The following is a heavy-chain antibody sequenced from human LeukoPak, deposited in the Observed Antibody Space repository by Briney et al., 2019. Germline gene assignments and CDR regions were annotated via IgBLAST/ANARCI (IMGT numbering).Heavy chain of an antibody. CDR2: IYYSGST. J-gene: IGHJ3*02. Sequence: SETLSLTCTVSGGSISGYYWTWIRQPPGKGLEWIGYIYYSGSTNYNPSLKSRVTISIDTSKNQFSLKLSSVTAADTAVYYCARAELGSDDAFDIWGQGTMVTVSS. CDR1: GGSISGYY. V-gene: IGHV4-59*08. D-gene: IGHD7-27*01. CDR3: ARAELGSDDAFDI.